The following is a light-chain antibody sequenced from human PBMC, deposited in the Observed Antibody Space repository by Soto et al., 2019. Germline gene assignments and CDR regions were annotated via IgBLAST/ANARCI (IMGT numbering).Light chain of an antibody. CDR2: DVN. CDR3: SSYTSSSTYV. Sequence: QSSLAQPSSLSGAPGQSATLSSPGNSSDVGGYNFVSWYQQHPGKAPKLMIYDVNNRPSGVSNRFSGSKSGNTASLTISGLQAEDEADYYCSSYTSSSTYVFGTGTKVTVL. V-gene: IGLV2-14*03. CDR1: SSDVGGYNF. J-gene: IGLJ1*01.